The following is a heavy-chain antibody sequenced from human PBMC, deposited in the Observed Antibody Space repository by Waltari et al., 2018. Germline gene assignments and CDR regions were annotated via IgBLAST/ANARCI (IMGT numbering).Heavy chain of an antibody. CDR3: GSGSAWYGYFDL. CDR2: IYTGGSP. Sequence: EVQLVESGGGLIQPGGSLRLSCAASGFTVSGKYMIWVRQAPGKGLDCVSVIYTGGSPYYADSVKGRVTISRDTSRNTLYLQMNSLRAEDTAVYYCGSGSAWYGYFDLWGRGTLVTVSS. D-gene: IGHD6-19*01. CDR1: GFTVSGKY. J-gene: IGHJ2*01. V-gene: IGHV3-53*01.